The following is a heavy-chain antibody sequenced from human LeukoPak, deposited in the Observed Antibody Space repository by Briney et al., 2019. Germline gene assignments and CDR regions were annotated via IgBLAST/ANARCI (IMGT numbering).Heavy chain of an antibody. J-gene: IGHJ4*02. Sequence: GGSLRLSCEASGFTFRNHGMHWVRQPPGKGLEWVAVIWYDGSNQYYADSVKGRFTISRDNSKSTQSLQMNSLRVEDTAVYYCARDIASRRLDYWGQGTLVTVSS. D-gene: IGHD6-13*01. V-gene: IGHV3-33*01. CDR3: ARDIASRRLDY. CDR2: IWYDGSNQ. CDR1: GFTFRNHG.